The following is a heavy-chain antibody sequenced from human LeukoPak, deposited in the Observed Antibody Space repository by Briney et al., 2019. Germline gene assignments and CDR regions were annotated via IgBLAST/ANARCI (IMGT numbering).Heavy chain of an antibody. Sequence: GGSLRLSCAASGFTSSSYAMSWVRQAPGKGLEWVSAISGSGGSTYYADSVKGRFTISRDNSKNTLYLQMNSLRAEDTAVYYCAKDPTSHYYDSSGLIDYWGQGTLVTVSS. V-gene: IGHV3-23*01. J-gene: IGHJ4*02. CDR2: ISGSGGST. CDR3: AKDPTSHYYDSSGLIDY. D-gene: IGHD3-22*01. CDR1: GFTSSSYA.